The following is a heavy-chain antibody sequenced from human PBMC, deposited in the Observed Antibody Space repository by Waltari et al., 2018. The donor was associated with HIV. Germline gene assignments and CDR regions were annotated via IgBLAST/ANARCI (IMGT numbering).Heavy chain of an antibody. CDR1: GFTLTTYV. Sequence: QVQLVQSGPEMKKLGASVKISCRASGFTLTTYVFSWVRQAPVQGLEWLGWVSAYDGNKDFARRFKDRVILTTDTSTTTAYLEVRSLRSDDTAMYYCVRGGGTWLYDMYYYQGMDVWGQGTTVTVSS. V-gene: IGHV1-18*01. J-gene: IGHJ6*02. CDR2: VSAYDGNK. CDR3: VRGGGTWLYDMYYYQGMDV. D-gene: IGHD2-8*01.